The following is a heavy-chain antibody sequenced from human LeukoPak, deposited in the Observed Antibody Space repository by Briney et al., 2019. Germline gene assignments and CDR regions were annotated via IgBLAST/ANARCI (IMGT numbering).Heavy chain of an antibody. Sequence: SETLSLTCTVSGGSVTSGGYYWSWIRQHPGKGLEWIGYVYYTGSTYYNPSLKSRVTISPDTSKNQFSLKVTSVTAADTAVYYCARISAGRYGMDVWGQGTTVTVSS. CDR1: GGSVTSGGYY. J-gene: IGHJ6*02. D-gene: IGHD6-6*01. V-gene: IGHV4-31*03. CDR3: ARISAGRYGMDV. CDR2: VYYTGST.